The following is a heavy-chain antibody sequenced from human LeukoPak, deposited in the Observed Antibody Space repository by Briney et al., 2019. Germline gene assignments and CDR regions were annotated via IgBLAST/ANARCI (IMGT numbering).Heavy chain of an antibody. CDR1: GFTFSDYY. V-gene: IGHV3-11*04. Sequence: KPGGSLRLSCAASGFTFSDYYMSWIRQAPGKGLEWVSYISSGSTIYYADSVKGRFTISRDNAKNSLYLQMNSLRAEDTAVYYCARVGVITTWVFDYWGQGTLVTVSS. J-gene: IGHJ4*02. D-gene: IGHD3-22*01. CDR2: ISSGSTI. CDR3: ARVGVITTWVFDY.